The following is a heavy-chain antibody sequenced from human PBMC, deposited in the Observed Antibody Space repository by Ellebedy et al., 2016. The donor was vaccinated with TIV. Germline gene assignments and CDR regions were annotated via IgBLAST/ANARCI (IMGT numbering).Heavy chain of an antibody. Sequence: GESLKISCAASGFRFSSFWMSWVRQAPGKGLEWVANIKQDGSEQSYVDSVKGRFTISRDNAENSLFLQMNSLRAEDKAVYYCARAIQMLGHSYSYYYMDVWGKGTTVTVSS. J-gene: IGHJ6*03. D-gene: IGHD2-2*01. CDR1: GFRFSSFW. V-gene: IGHV3-7*01. CDR3: ARAIQMLGHSYSYYYMDV. CDR2: IKQDGSEQ.